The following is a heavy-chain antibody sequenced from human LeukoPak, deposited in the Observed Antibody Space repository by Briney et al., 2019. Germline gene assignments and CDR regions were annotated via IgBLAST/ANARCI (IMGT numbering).Heavy chain of an antibody. V-gene: IGHV1-2*02. J-gene: IGHJ4*02. CDR1: GYTFTDYY. CDR2: ISPNSGGT. CDR3: ARGNYYDSSGYYY. Sequence: GASVKVSCKTSGYTFTDYYMHWVRQAPGQGLEWMGWISPNSGGTNYAQKFQGRVAMTRDTSISTAYMELSRLRSDDTAVYYCARGNYYDSSGYYYWGQGTLVTVSS. D-gene: IGHD3-22*01.